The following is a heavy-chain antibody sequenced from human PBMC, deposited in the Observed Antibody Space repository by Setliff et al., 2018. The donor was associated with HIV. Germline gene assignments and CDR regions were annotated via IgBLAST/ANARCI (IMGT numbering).Heavy chain of an antibody. CDR2: INSDGSYT. D-gene: IGHD5-12*01. Sequence: PGGSLRLSCAASGFTFSSYWMHWVRQAPGKGLVWVSRINSDGSYTSYAESVKGRFTISRDNAKNSLYLQMNSLRAEDTAIYYCARDWRSGYDLNFDYWGQGTTVTVSS. J-gene: IGHJ4*03. V-gene: IGHV3-74*01. CDR3: ARDWRSGYDLNFDY. CDR1: GFTFSSYW.